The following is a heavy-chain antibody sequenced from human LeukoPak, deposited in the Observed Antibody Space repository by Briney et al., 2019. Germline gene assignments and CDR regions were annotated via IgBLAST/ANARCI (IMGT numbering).Heavy chain of an antibody. V-gene: IGHV3-74*01. CDR1: GFTFSSYW. CDR2: INSDGSNT. Sequence: GGSLRLSCAASGFTFSSYWMHWVRQAPGKGLVWVSRINSDGSNTTYADSVKGRFTISRDNVKNTLYLQMNSLRAEDTAVYYCARGHNYGDLDYWGQGTLVTVSS. J-gene: IGHJ4*02. CDR3: ARGHNYGDLDY. D-gene: IGHD4-17*01.